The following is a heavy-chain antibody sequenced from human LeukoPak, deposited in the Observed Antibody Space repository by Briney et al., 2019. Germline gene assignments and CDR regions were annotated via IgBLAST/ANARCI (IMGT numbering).Heavy chain of an antibody. D-gene: IGHD4-17*01. CDR1: GYTLTELS. Sequence: ASVKVSCKVSGYTLTELSMHWVRQAPGKGLEWMGWINPNSGGTIYAQKFQGRVTMTRDTSISTAYMELSRLRSDDTAVYYCARDGDYYMRSWFDPWGQGTLVTVSS. CDR2: INPNSGGT. J-gene: IGHJ5*02. CDR3: ARDGDYYMRSWFDP. V-gene: IGHV1-2*02.